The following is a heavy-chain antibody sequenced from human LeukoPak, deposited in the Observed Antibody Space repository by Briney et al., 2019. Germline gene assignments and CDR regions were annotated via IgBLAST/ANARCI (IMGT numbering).Heavy chain of an antibody. Sequence: GESLKISCQGSGYNFATYWIGWVRQMPGKGLEWMGIIYPRDSDTRYSPSSQGQVTISADKSISTAYLQWSSLKPSDTAIYYCARTEYSSSSGALDIWGQGTMVTVSS. CDR1: GYNFATYW. J-gene: IGHJ3*02. CDR2: IYPRDSDT. CDR3: ARTEYSSSSGALDI. V-gene: IGHV5-51*01. D-gene: IGHD6-6*01.